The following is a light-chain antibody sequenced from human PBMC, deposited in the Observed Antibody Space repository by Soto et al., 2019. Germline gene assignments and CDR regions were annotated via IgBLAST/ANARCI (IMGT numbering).Light chain of an antibody. CDR1: SSDVGGYNY. CDR2: DVS. Sequence: QSVLTQPRSVSGSPGQSVTISCIGTSSDVGGYNYVSWYQQHPGKAPKLMIYDVSKRPSGVPDRFSGSKSGNTASLTISGLQAEDEADYYCCSYAGSYTLAFGGGTKVTVL. CDR3: CSYAGSYTLA. J-gene: IGLJ2*01. V-gene: IGLV2-11*01.